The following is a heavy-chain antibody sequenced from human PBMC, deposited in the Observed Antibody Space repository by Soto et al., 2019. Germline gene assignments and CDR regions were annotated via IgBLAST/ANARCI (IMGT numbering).Heavy chain of an antibody. V-gene: IGHV3-15*01. J-gene: IGHJ4*02. D-gene: IGHD3-10*01. CDR2: IKSKTDGGTT. Sequence: GGSLRLSCAASGFTFSNAWMSWVRQAPGKGLEWVGRIKSKTDGGTTDYAAPVKGRFTISRDDSKNTLYLQMNSLKTEDTAVYYCTTARATMVRGVMRPYYFDYWGQGTLVTVSS. CDR3: TTARATMVRGVMRPYYFDY. CDR1: GFTFSNAW.